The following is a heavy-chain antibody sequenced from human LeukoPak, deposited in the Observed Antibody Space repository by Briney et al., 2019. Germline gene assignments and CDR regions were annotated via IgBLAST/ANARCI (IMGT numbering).Heavy chain of an antibody. J-gene: IGHJ3*02. CDR3: TRRYNYDTSGYYYVRDAFDI. CDR1: GFTFGDYV. CDR2: IRSKAYGGTT. Sequence: GGSLRLSYTASGFTFGDYVMSWVRQAPGKGLEWVGFIRSKAYGGTTKNAASVKGRFTISRDDSRSIAYLQMNSLKTEDTAVYYCTRRYNYDTSGYYYVRDAFDIWGQGTMVTVSS. D-gene: IGHD3-22*01. V-gene: IGHV3-49*04.